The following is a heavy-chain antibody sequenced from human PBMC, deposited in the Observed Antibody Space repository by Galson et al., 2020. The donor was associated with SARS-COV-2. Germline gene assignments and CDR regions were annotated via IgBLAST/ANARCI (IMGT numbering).Heavy chain of an antibody. J-gene: IGHJ4*02. Sequence: GGSLRLSCSASGFTFDDYGMSWIRQAPGKGLEWVSGINWNGGSTGYADSVRGRFTISRDNAKNSLYLQMNSLRAEDTALYHCAREGSSGWYYLDYWGQGSLVTVSS. V-gene: IGHV3-20*01. D-gene: IGHD6-19*01. CDR1: GFTFDDYG. CDR2: INWNGGST. CDR3: AREGSSGWYYLDY.